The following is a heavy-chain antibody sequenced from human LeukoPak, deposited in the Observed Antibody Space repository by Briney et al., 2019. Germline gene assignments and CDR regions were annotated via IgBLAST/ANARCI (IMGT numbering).Heavy chain of an antibody. CDR1: GGSISGYY. CDR3: ARTTEGGYSYGSFYYYYMDV. Sequence: PSETLSLTCTVSGGSISGYYWSWIRQPPGKGLEWIGFIYYSGSTNYNPSLKSLVTISVHTSKNQFSLKLSSVTAADTAVYYCARTTEGGYSYGSFYYYYMDVWGKGATVTISS. CDR2: IYYSGST. V-gene: IGHV4-59*01. D-gene: IGHD5-18*01. J-gene: IGHJ6*03.